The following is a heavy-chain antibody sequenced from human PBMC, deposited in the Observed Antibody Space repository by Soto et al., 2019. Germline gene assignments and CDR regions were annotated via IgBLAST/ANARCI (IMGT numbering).Heavy chain of an antibody. V-gene: IGHV1-58*01. CDR1: GFTFTSSA. CDR3: ALRMRILWFGELLYNDAFDI. CDR2: IVVGSGNT. D-gene: IGHD3-10*01. J-gene: IGHJ3*02. Sequence: SVKVSCKASGFTFTSSAVQWVRQARGQRLEWIGWIVVGSGNTNYAQKFQERVTITRDMSTSTAYMELSSLRSEDTAVYYCALRMRILWFGELLYNDAFDIWGQGTMVTVSS.